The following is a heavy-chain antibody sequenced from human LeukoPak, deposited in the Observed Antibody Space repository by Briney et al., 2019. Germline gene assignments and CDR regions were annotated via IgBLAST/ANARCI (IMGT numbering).Heavy chain of an antibody. V-gene: IGHV1-69*05. D-gene: IGHD4-17*01. Sequence: SVTVSCKASGGTFSSYAISWVRQAPGQGLEWMGGIIPILGTANYAQKFQGIVTITTDESTSTAYMELSSLRSEDTAVYSCARDHWGKLDDYASPPYYYYYYMDVWGKGTTVTVSS. J-gene: IGHJ6*03. CDR3: ARDHWGKLDDYASPPYYYYYYMDV. CDR2: IIPILGTA. CDR1: GGTFSSYA.